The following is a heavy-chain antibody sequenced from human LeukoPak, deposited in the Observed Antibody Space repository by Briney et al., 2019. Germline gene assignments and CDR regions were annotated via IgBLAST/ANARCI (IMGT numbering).Heavy chain of an antibody. V-gene: IGHV4-31*03. J-gene: IGHJ3*02. CDR1: GVSISSGGYY. D-gene: IGHD3-22*01. Sequence: PSETLSLTCTVSGVSISSGGYYWSWLRQHPGKGLEWIGYNTYYNPSLKSRVTISLDTSKNQFSLKLSSVTAADTAVYYCASNYYDSSGYERDDAFDIWGQGTMVTVSS. CDR2: NT. CDR3: ASNYYDSSGYERDDAFDI.